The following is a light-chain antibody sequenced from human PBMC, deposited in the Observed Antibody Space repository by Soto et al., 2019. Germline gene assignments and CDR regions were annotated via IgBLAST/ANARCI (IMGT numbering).Light chain of an antibody. V-gene: IGKV3D-15*01. CDR1: QSVVTN. CDR3: QQSTNWPGT. CDR2: GAS. J-gene: IGKJ1*01. Sequence: EIVLTQSPGILSLSPGERATLSCRASQSVVTNSLAWYQQKPGQAPRLIIYGASNRATGIPDRFSGSGSGTEFTLTISSLQSEDFAVYYCQQSTNWPGTFGQGTKVDIK.